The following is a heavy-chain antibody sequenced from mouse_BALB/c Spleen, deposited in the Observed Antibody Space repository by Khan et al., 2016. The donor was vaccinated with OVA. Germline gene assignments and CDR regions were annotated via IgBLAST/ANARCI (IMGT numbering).Heavy chain of an antibody. D-gene: IGHD2-1*01. CDR3: ARYYGNYGWYFDV. CDR2: IWPGGST. Sequence: QVQLKQSGPGLAAPSQSLSITCTASGFSLTTYGVHWVRQPPGKGLEWLGVIWPGGSTNYNSDLMSRLSISKDNTKSQVFLKMNSLQTDDTAMYYCARYYGNYGWYFDVWGAGTTVTVSS. V-gene: IGHV2-9*02. J-gene: IGHJ1*01. CDR1: GFSLTTYG.